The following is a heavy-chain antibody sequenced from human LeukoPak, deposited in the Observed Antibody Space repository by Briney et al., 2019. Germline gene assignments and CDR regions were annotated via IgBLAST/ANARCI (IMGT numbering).Heavy chain of an antibody. CDR2: MNPNSGNT. Sequence: ASVKVSCKASGYTFTSYDINWVRQATGQGLEWMGWMNPNSGNTGYAQKFQGRVTMTRDTSTSTVYMELSSLRSEDTAVYYCARDLDTGNSLQSYWGQGTLVTVSS. J-gene: IGHJ4*02. CDR1: GYTFTSYD. D-gene: IGHD5-18*01. CDR3: ARDLDTGNSLQSY. V-gene: IGHV1-8*01.